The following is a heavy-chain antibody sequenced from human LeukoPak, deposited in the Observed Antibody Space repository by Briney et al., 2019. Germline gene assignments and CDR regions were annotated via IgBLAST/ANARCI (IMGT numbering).Heavy chain of an antibody. J-gene: IGHJ4*02. V-gene: IGHV3-23*01. Sequence: GGSLRLSCAASGFTSSSYAMSWVRQAPGKGLEWVSAISGSGGSTYYADSVKGRFTISGDNSKNTLYLQMNSLRAEDTAVYYCAKARYGDYVAPVGGPFDYWGQGTLVTASS. CDR1: GFTSSSYA. CDR3: AKARYGDYVAPVGGPFDY. CDR2: ISGSGGST. D-gene: IGHD4-17*01.